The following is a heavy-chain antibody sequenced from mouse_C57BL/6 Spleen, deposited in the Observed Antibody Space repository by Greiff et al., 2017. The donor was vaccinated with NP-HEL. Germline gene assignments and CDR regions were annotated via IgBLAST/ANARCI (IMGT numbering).Heavy chain of an antibody. J-gene: IGHJ1*03. CDR3: ARGPYWYFDV. V-gene: IGHV1-55*01. CDR1: GYTFTSYW. Sequence: LQLQQSGAELVKPGASVKMSCKASGYTFTSYWITWVKQRPGQGLEWIGDIYPGSGSTNYNEKFKSKATLTVDTSSSTAYMQLSSLTSEDSAVYYCARGPYWYFDVWGTGTTVTVSS. CDR2: IYPGSGST.